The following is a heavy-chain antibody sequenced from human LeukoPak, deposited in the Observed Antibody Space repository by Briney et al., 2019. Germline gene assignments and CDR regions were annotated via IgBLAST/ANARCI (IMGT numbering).Heavy chain of an antibody. Sequence: GGSLRLSCAASGFTFSSYSMNWVRHAPGKGLELVSSISSSSSYIYYADSVKGRFTISRDNAKNSLYLQMNSLRAEDTAVYYCARGNDYKRVGLDYWGQGTLVTVSS. V-gene: IGHV3-21*01. CDR1: GFTFSSYS. D-gene: IGHD3-10*01. CDR2: ISSSSSYI. CDR3: ARGNDYKRVGLDY. J-gene: IGHJ4*02.